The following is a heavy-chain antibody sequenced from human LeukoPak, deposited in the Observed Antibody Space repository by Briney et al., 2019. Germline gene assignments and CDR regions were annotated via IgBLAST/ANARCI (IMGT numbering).Heavy chain of an antibody. CDR3: AKETYGGNSPEAFDI. V-gene: IGHV3-30*02. Sequence: GGSLRLSCAASGFTFSSYGMHWVRQAPGKGLEWVAVIRYDGSNKYYADSVKGRFTISRDNSKNTLYLQMNSLRAEDTAVYYCAKETYGGNSPEAFDIWGQGTMVTVSS. CDR1: GFTFSSYG. CDR2: IRYDGSNK. J-gene: IGHJ3*02. D-gene: IGHD4-23*01.